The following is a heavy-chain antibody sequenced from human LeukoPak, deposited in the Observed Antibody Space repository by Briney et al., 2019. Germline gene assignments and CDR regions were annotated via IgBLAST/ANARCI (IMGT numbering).Heavy chain of an antibody. J-gene: IGHJ4*02. CDR2: INHSGST. D-gene: IGHD6-19*01. CDR1: GGSFSGYY. CDR3: ARDPIAVAGTIPRIEGPIDY. V-gene: IGHV4-34*01. Sequence: SETLSLTCAVYGGSFSGYYWSWIRQPPGKGLEWIGEINHSGSTNYNPSLKSQVTISVDTSKNQFPLKLSSVTAADTAVYYCARDPIAVAGTIPRIEGPIDYWGQGTLVTVSS.